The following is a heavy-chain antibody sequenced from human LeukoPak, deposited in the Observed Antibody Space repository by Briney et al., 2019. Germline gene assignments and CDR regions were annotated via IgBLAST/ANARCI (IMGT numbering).Heavy chain of an antibody. CDR2: ISYDGSNK. CDR3: AKDFLRSEGYYYYGVDV. D-gene: IGHD6-19*01. CDR1: GFTFSSYG. Sequence: GGSLRLSCAASGFTFSSYGMHWVRQAPGKGLEWVAVISYDGSNKYYADSVKGRFTISRDNSKNTLYLQMNSLRAEDTAVYYCAKDFLRSEGYYYYGVDVWGQGTTVTVSS. J-gene: IGHJ6*02. V-gene: IGHV3-30*18.